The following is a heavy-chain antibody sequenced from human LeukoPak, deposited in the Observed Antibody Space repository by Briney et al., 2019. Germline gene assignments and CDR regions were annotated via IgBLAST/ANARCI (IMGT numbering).Heavy chain of an antibody. CDR2: IYFDGRT. J-gene: IGHJ3*02. V-gene: IGHV4-59*11. Sequence: SETLSLTCLVSGDSITNHYWSWIRQPPGKGLEWIGYIYFDGRTNSNPSLKSGVTISIDTPKNQFSLELSSVTAADSAIYYCTTIVWGGASFGIWGQGTMVAVSS. CDR3: TTIVWGGASFGI. CDR1: GDSITNHY. D-gene: IGHD2/OR15-2a*01.